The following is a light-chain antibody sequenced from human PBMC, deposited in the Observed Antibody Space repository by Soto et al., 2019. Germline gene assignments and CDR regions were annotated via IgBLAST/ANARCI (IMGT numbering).Light chain of an antibody. J-gene: IGKJ2*01. V-gene: IGKV1-5*01. Sequence: DIQMTQSPSSLSASAGGRVTISCRASQDIHTWLAWYQQKRPGQAPRLLIYDASTLESGVPSRFSGSGSGTEFTLTITSLQPDDFATYYCQHYHGFPLSFGQGTKLES. CDR2: DAS. CDR1: QDIHTW. CDR3: QHYHGFPLS.